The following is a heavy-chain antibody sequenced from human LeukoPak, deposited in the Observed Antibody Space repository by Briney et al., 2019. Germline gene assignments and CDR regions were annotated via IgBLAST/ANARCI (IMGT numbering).Heavy chain of an antibody. Sequence: GSLRLSCAASGFTFSSYSMNWVRQAPGKGLEWVSSISSSSSYIYYADSVKGRFTISRDNAKNSLYLQMNSLRAEDTAVYYCARVFGGAVERATAEDFDLWGRGTLVTVSS. CDR3: ARVFGGAVERATAEDFDL. CDR2: ISSSSSYI. CDR1: GFTFSSYS. V-gene: IGHV3-21*01. J-gene: IGHJ2*01. D-gene: IGHD3-16*01.